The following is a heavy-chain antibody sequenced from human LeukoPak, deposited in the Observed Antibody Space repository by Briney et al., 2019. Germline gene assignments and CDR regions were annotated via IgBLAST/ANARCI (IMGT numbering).Heavy chain of an antibody. V-gene: IGHV1-69*13. CDR2: IIPIFGTA. J-gene: IGHJ5*02. CDR3: ARGYYDFWSGYRWFDP. Sequence: SVKVSCKASGGTFSSYAISWVRQAPGQGLEWMGGIIPIFGTANYAQKFQGRVTITADESTSTVYMELSSLRSEDTAVYYCARGYYDFWSGYRWFDPWGQGTLVTVSS. CDR1: GGTFSSYA. D-gene: IGHD3-3*01.